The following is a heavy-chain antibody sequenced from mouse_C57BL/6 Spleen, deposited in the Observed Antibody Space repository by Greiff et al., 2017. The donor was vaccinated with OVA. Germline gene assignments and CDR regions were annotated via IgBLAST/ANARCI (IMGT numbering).Heavy chain of an antibody. V-gene: IGHV1-76*01. CDR2: IYPGSGNT. D-gene: IGHD2-3*01. Sequence: QVHVKQSGAELVRPGASVKLSCKASGYTFTDYYINWVKQRPGQGLEWIARIYPGSGNTYYNEKFKGKATLTAEKSSSTAYMQLSSLTSEDSAVYLCERDGYYWYFDVWGTGTTVTVSS. J-gene: IGHJ1*03. CDR1: GYTFTDYY. CDR3: ERDGYYWYFDV.